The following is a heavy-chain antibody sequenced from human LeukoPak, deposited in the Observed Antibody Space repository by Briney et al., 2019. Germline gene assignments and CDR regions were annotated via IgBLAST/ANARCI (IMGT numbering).Heavy chain of an antibody. CDR1: GFTFSNFG. D-gene: IGHD2-15*01. CDR3: ARDSGRREDY. V-gene: IGHV3-30*03. CDR2: ISYNGSNK. Sequence: GRSLRLSCAASGFTFSNFGMHWVRQAPGKGLEWVAVISYNGSNKYYADSVKGRFTISRDNSKNTLSLQMNSLRAEDTAVYYCARDSGRREDYWGQGALVTVSS. J-gene: IGHJ4*02.